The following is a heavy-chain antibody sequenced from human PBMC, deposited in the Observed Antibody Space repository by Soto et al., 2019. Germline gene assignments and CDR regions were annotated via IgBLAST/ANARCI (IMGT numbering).Heavy chain of an antibody. D-gene: IGHD3-9*01. CDR1: GFTFSSYG. Sequence: GGSLRLSCAASGFTFSSYGMHWVRQAPGKGLEWVAVISYDGSNKYYADSVKGRFTISRDNSKNTLYLQMNSLRAEDTAVYYCAKDRGRYFDWSLADYWGQGT. J-gene: IGHJ4*02. CDR3: AKDRGRYFDWSLADY. V-gene: IGHV3-30*18. CDR2: ISYDGSNK.